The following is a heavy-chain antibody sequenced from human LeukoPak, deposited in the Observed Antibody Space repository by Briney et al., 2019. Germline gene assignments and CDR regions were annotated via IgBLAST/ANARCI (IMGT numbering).Heavy chain of an antibody. CDR1: GFTFSSYA. Sequence: GGSLRLSCAASGFTFSSYAMSWVRQAPGKGLEWVSHVRDNAGITFYADSVKGRFTISRDNSKNTVYLQMNSLRAEDTAVYYCAKDKDYYMDVWGKGTTVTVSS. CDR2: VRDNAGIT. J-gene: IGHJ6*03. CDR3: AKDKDYYMDV. V-gene: IGHV3-23*01.